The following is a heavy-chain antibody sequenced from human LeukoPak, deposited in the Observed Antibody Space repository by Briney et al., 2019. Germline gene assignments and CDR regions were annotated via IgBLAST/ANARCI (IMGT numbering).Heavy chain of an antibody. CDR1: GGSFSGYY. J-gene: IGHJ5*02. CDR3: ARFIAVAGRGPS. CDR2: INHSGSA. V-gene: IGHV4-34*01. D-gene: IGHD6-19*01. Sequence: PSETLSLTCAVSGGSFSGYYWTWIRQPPGEGLEWIGEINHSGSANYNPSLKSRVTISLDTSKNQFSLKLSSVTAADTAVYYCARFIAVAGRGPSWGQGTLVTVSS.